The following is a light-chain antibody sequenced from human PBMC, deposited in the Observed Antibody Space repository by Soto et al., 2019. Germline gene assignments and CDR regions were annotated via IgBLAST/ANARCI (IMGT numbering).Light chain of an antibody. CDR2: VVT. Sequence: QSVLTQPRSVSGSPGQSVTISCTGTSIDVGDSDFVSWYQQHPGKAPKLMIYVVTKRPSGVPDRFSGSKSGNTASLTISGLHDEDEADYYCSSFAATHTYILGTGTKVTVL. J-gene: IGLJ1*01. CDR3: SSFAATHTYI. CDR1: SIDVGDSDF. V-gene: IGLV2-11*01.